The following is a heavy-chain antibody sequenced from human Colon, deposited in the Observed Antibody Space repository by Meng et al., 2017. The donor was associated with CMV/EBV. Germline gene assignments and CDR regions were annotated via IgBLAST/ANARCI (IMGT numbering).Heavy chain of an antibody. CDR3: ARKGGIVVVPAAIRSSHYYGMDV. CDR1: GYSFTTYG. J-gene: IGHJ6*02. Sequence: ASVKVSCKTSGYSFTTYGISWVRQAPGQGLEWMGWIRTNTNYAQKFQGRVTVTTDTSTSTAYMELRNLTSDDTAVYYCARKGGIVVVPAAIRSSHYYGMDVWGQGTTVTVSS. D-gene: IGHD2-2*01. V-gene: IGHV1-18*01. CDR2: IRTNT.